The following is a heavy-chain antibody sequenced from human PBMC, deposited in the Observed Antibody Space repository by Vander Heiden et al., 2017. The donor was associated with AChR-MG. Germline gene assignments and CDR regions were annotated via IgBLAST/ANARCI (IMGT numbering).Heavy chain of an antibody. J-gene: IGHJ4*02. CDR1: GFTFNNYV. V-gene: IGHV3-23*01. CDR2: ISGSGNST. Sequence: EVQLLESGGGLVQPGGSLRLSCAASGFTFNNYVMTWVRHTPGRGLEWVSAISGSGNSTYYADSVRGRFTISRDNSRNTLFLQMNNLRAEDTAKYYCAKVDYSILTGYSNDYWGQGTLVTVSS. CDR3: AKVDYSILTGYSNDY. D-gene: IGHD3-9*01.